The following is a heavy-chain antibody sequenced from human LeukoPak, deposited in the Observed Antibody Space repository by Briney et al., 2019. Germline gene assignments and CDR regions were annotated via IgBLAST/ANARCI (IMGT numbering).Heavy chain of an antibody. CDR2: ISSRGSTI. CDR1: GFTFSTYE. D-gene: IGHD6-19*01. V-gene: IGHV3-48*03. CDR3: ARVLVAGTTTEGDH. J-gene: IGHJ4*02. Sequence: GGSLRLSCAASGFTFSTYEMNWVRQAPGKGLEWVSYISSRGSTIHYADSVKGRFTISRDNAKNSLYLQMNSLRAEDTAVYYCARVLVAGTTTEGDHWGQGTLVTVSS.